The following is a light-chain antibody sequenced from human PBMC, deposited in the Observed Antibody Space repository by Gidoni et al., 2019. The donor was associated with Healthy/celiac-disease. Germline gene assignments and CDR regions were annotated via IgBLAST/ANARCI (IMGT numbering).Light chain of an antibody. V-gene: IGLV2-8*01. J-gene: IGLJ1*01. CDR1: SSDVGGYKF. CDR2: EVS. CDR3: SSYAGSNNFPYV. Sequence: QSALTPPPSASGSPGQSVTISCTGTSSDVGGYKFVSWYQQHPGKAPKLMIYEVSKRPSGVPDRFSGSKSGNTASLTVSGLQAEDEADYYCSSYAGSNNFPYVFGTGTKVTVL.